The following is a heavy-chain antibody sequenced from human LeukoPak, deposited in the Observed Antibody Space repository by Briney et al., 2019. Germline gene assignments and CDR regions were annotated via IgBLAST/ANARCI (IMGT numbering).Heavy chain of an antibody. J-gene: IGHJ4*02. CDR2: IDHAGSP. CDR1: GRSISRGSY. D-gene: IGHD5-12*01. CDR3: ARDRSGYGDFDS. Sequence: SETLSLTCDISGRSISRGSYWGWIRRPPGKGLEWIGNIDHAGSPYYNPSLRSRVTISADTSNNQFSLKLSSVTAPDTAVYYCARDRSGYGDFDSWGQGTLVTVSS. V-gene: IGHV4-38-2*02.